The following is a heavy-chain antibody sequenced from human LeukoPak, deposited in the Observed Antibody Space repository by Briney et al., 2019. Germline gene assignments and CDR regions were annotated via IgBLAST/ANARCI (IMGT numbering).Heavy chain of an antibody. CDR2: INHSGST. D-gene: IGHD3-10*01. Sequence: SETLSLTCAVYGGSFSGYYWSWIRQPPGKGLEWFGEINHSGSTNYNPSLKSRVTISVDTSKNQFSLKLSSVTAADTAVYYCARRYYYGSGGFDPWGQGTLVTVSS. CDR1: GGSFSGYY. CDR3: ARRYYYGSGGFDP. J-gene: IGHJ5*02. V-gene: IGHV4-34*01.